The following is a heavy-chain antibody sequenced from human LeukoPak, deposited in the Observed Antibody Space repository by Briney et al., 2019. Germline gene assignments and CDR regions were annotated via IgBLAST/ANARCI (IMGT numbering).Heavy chain of an antibody. D-gene: IGHD6-19*01. J-gene: IGHJ4*02. CDR3: AKDYTSGWKDFDS. CDR2: ISGSGGTT. V-gene: IGHV3-23*01. Sequence: GGSLRLSCAASGFTFSSYGMHWVRQAPGKGLEWVSAISGSGGTTYYADSVKGRFTISRDNSKNTVYLQMNSLRAEDTAIYYCAKDYTSGWKDFDSWGQGALVTVSS. CDR1: GFTFSSYG.